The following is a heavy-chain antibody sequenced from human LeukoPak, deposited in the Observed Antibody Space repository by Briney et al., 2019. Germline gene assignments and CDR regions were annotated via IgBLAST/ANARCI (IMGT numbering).Heavy chain of an antibody. V-gene: IGHV4-30-4*08. CDR1: GGSISSGDYY. D-gene: IGHD2-2*01. CDR2: IYYSGST. Sequence: SETLSLTCTVSGGSISSGDYYWSWIRQPPGKGLEWIGYIYYSGSTYYNPSLKSRVTISVDTSKNQFSLKLSSVTAADTAVYYCARENCSSTSCCPDYWGQGTLVTVSS. CDR3: ARENCSSTSCCPDY. J-gene: IGHJ4*02.